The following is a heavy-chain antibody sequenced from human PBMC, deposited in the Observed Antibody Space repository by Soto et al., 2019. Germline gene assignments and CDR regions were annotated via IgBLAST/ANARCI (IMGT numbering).Heavy chain of an antibody. D-gene: IGHD3-22*01. J-gene: IGHJ4*02. Sequence: EVRLLESGGGLVQPGGSLRLSCAASGFTFSSYAMSWVRQAPGKGLEWVSAISGSGGSTYYADSVKGRFTITRDNSKNTLYLQMNSLRAEDTAVYYCAKVIDIVVVIRRDYFDYWGQGTLVTVSS. CDR2: ISGSGGST. CDR1: GFTFSSYA. CDR3: AKVIDIVVVIRRDYFDY. V-gene: IGHV3-23*01.